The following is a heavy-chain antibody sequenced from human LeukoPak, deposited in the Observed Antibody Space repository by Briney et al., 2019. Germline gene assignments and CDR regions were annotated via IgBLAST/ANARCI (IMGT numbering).Heavy chain of an antibody. V-gene: IGHV4-59*01. D-gene: IGHD5-24*01. CDR2: IYYSGST. J-gene: IGHJ4*02. CDR3: ARDRGDGYNYLDY. Sequence: PSETPSLTCTVSGGSISSYYWSWIRQPPGKGLEWIGYIYYSGSTNYNPSLKSRVTISVDTSKNQFSLKLSSVTAADTAVYYCARDRGDGYNYLDYWGQGTLVTVSS. CDR1: GGSISSYY.